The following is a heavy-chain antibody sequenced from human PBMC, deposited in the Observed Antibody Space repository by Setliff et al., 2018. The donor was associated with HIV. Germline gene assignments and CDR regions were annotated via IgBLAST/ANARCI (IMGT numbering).Heavy chain of an antibody. D-gene: IGHD3-22*01. CDR2: IYHSGST. Sequence: PSETLSLTCTVSGGSISSGTYYWTWIRQHPGKGLEWIGYIYHSGSTYYNPSLKSRLTISVDTSKNQFSLKLGSVTAADTAFYYCARAFYYDSSVDYWGQGTLVTVS. CDR1: GGSISSGTYY. V-gene: IGHV4-31*03. J-gene: IGHJ4*02. CDR3: ARAFYYDSSVDY.